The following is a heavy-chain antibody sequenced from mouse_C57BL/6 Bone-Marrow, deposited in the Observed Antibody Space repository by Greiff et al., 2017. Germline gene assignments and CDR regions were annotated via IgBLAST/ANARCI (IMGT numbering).Heavy chain of an antibody. J-gene: IGHJ3*01. CDR3: ARGDSSGYAWFAY. CDR2: ISNGGGST. D-gene: IGHD3-2*02. CDR1: GFTFSDYY. Sequence: EVMLVESGGGLVQPGGSLKLSCAASGFTFSDYYMYWVRQTPEKRLEWVAYISNGGGSTYYPDTVKGRITIARDNAKNTLYLQMSRLKSEDTAMYYCARGDSSGYAWFAYWGQGTLVTVSA. V-gene: IGHV5-12*01.